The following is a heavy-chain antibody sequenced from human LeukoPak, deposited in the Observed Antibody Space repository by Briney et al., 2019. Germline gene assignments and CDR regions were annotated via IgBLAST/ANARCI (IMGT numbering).Heavy chain of an antibody. J-gene: IGHJ4*02. V-gene: IGHV3-30*04. D-gene: IGHD3-22*01. Sequence: GGSLRLSCAASGFTFSSYAMHWVRQAPGKGLEWVAVISYDGSNKYYADSVKGRFTISRDNSKNTLYLQMNSLRAEDTAVYYCAKHYYYDSSGPIDYWGQGTLVTVSS. CDR1: GFTFSSYA. CDR2: ISYDGSNK. CDR3: AKHYYYDSSGPIDY.